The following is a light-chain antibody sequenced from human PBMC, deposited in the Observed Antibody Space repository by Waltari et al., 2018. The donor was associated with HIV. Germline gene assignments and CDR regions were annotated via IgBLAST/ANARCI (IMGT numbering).Light chain of an antibody. V-gene: IGKV1-39*01. CDR1: QSIASH. Sequence: DIQMTQSPSSLSASVGDRVTITCRTGQSIASHLNWYQQISGKAPRLLIYSASTLQFGVPSRFSGSGSGTDFTLTINGLQPEDFATYYCQQSYNSPRTFGQGTKVEI. CDR2: SAS. J-gene: IGKJ1*01. CDR3: QQSYNSPRT.